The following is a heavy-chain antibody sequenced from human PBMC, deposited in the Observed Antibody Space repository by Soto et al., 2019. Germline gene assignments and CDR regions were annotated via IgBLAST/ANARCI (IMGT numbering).Heavy chain of an antibody. J-gene: IGHJ5*02. CDR2: IIPILGIA. D-gene: IGHD2-15*01. CDR3: ARVPAVLGYCSGGSGYDGSENWFDP. V-gene: IGHV1-69*02. CDR1: GGTFSSYT. Sequence: GASVEVSCKASGGTFSSYTISWVRQGPGQGVEWVGRIIPILGIANYAQKFQGRVTITADKYASTAYMELGSMRSEDTAVYYCARVPAVLGYCSGGSGYDGSENWFDPWGQGTLVTVSS.